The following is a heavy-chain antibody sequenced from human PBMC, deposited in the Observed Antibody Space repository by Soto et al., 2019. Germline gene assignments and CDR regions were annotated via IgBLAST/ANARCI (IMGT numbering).Heavy chain of an antibody. J-gene: IGHJ4*02. V-gene: IGHV3-7*01. Sequence: GGSLRLSCAASGFSISDYWMSWVRQAPGKGLGWVANIKRDGSEKYYVDSVKGRFTISRDNAKNSLYLQMSSLRADDTAVYYCARDRDLAVPAAVIYFDSWGQGTLVTVSS. CDR3: ARDRDLAVPAAVIYFDS. D-gene: IGHD2-2*01. CDR1: GFSISDYW. CDR2: IKRDGSEK.